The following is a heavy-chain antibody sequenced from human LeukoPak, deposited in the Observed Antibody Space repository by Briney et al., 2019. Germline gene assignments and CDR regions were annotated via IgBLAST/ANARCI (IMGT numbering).Heavy chain of an antibody. J-gene: IGHJ4*02. D-gene: IGHD4-17*01. CDR2: ISSSSSYI. Sequence: GGSMRLSCAASGFTFSSYSMNWVRPAPGKGLEWDSSISSSSSYIYYADSGKCRLTISRANAKNSLYLQMTSLRAEDTAVYYCASKHGAFDYWGQGTLVTVSS. V-gene: IGHV3-21*01. CDR1: GFTFSSYS. CDR3: ASKHGAFDY.